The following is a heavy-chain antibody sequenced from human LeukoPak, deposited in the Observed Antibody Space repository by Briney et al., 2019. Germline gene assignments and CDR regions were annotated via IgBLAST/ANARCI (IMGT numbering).Heavy chain of an antibody. CDR2: IWHDGSNK. J-gene: IGHJ6*03. CDR1: GFTFSDYG. D-gene: IGHD5-24*01. V-gene: IGHV3-33*06. Sequence: GGTLRLSCAASGFTFSDYGLHWVRQAPGKGLEWVALIWHDGSNKYYADSVMGRFTISRDNSKNTLYLQMNSLRAEDTAMYYCAKDGDAYTEFYYYYMDVWGKGTTVTVSS. CDR3: AKDGDAYTEFYYYYMDV.